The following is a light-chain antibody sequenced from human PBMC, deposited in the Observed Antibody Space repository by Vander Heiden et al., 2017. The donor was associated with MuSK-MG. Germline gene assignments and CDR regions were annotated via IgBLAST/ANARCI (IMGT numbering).Light chain of an antibody. CDR1: QGISSW. J-gene: IGKJ2*02. Sequence: DIQMTQSPSSLSASVGDRVTITCRASQGISSWLAWYQQKPEKAPKSLIYAASSFQSAVPSTFTGSRSRTDFTLTISSLQPEHLATYYCRVEKGSRRTFGQGTKLEIK. CDR2: AAS. CDR3: RVEKGSRRT. V-gene: IGKV1D-16*01.